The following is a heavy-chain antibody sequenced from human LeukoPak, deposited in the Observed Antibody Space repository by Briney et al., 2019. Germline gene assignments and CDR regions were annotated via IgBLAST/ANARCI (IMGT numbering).Heavy chain of an antibody. CDR3: ARRVRAVAADY. D-gene: IGHD6-19*01. CDR1: GGSFSGYY. CDR2: INHSGST. J-gene: IGHJ4*02. V-gene: IGHV4-34*01. Sequence: SETLSLTCAAYGGSFSGYYWSWIRQPPGTGLEWIGEINHSGSTNYNPSLKSRVTISVDTSKNQFSLKLSSVTAADTAVYYCARRVRAVAADYWGQGTLVTVSS.